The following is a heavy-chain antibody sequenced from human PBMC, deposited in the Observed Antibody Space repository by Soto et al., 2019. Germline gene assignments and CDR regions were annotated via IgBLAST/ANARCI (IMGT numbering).Heavy chain of an antibody. CDR2: ISYIGST. CDR3: ARLLTSTWIGSLDL. V-gene: IGHV4-59*08. J-gene: IGHJ4*01. CDR1: GGSVRGDN. Sequence: SETLSLTCSVSGGSVRGDNWSWIRQSPGGGLESIGYISYIGSTNYNPSLRSRVSISVDTSNNQFSLKLTSVTAADTAVYYCARLLTSTWIGSLDLRGPGTLVTVSS. D-gene: IGHD3-10*01.